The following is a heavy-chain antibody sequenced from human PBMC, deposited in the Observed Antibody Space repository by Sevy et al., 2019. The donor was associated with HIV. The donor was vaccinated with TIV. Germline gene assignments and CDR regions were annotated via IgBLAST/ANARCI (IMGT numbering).Heavy chain of an antibody. J-gene: IGHJ4*02. Sequence: SETLSLTCTVSGASISGGTYYWSWIRQPAGKGMEWIGRIYTSGSTKYNPSLKSRVTISLDTSKNQFSLKPSSVTAADTAVYYCASEDYGSGLNWGQGTLVTVSS. D-gene: IGHD3-10*01. CDR2: IYTSGST. V-gene: IGHV4-61*02. CDR1: GASISGGTYY. CDR3: ASEDYGSGLN.